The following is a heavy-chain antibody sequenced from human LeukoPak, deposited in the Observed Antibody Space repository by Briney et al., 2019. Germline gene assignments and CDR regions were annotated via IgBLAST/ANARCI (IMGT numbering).Heavy chain of an antibody. Sequence: SGATLVNPTQTLTLTCTFSGFSLSSSAVGVGWIRQPPGKALEWLALIYWNDDKRYSPSLKSRLTITKDTSKNQVVLTMTNMDPVDTATYYCAHRGGYDFLYYFDYWGQGTLVTASS. CDR1: GFSLSSSAVG. CDR3: AHRGGYDFLYYFDY. J-gene: IGHJ4*02. V-gene: IGHV2-5*01. D-gene: IGHD3-3*01. CDR2: IYWNDDK.